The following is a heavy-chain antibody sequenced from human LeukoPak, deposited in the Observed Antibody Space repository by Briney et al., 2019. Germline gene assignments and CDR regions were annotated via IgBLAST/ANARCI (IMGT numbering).Heavy chain of an antibody. Sequence: GTSLRLSCAASGLTSTTYGWHWVRQAPGKGLVWVAVISYDGRNKHYGDSVKGRFTISRNNAKNSLYLQMDSLRAEDTAVYFCATAPRTGYYDYWGQGTLVTVSS. V-gene: IGHV3-33*01. CDR2: ISYDGRNK. D-gene: IGHD3/OR15-3a*01. J-gene: IGHJ4*02. CDR1: GLTSTTYG. CDR3: ATAPRTGYYDY.